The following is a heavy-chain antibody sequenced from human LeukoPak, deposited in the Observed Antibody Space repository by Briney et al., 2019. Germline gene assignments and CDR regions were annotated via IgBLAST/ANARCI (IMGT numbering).Heavy chain of an antibody. J-gene: IGHJ4*02. CDR3: ARDPQYCSGGSCYSFNY. D-gene: IGHD2-15*01. Sequence: GGSLRLSCAASGFTFSTYSMNWVRQAPGKGLEWVSSIISSSSYIYYADSVKGRFTISRDNAKNSLYLQMNSLRAEDTAVYYCARDPQYCSGGSCYSFNYWGQGTLVTVSS. V-gene: IGHV3-21*01. CDR2: IISSSSYI. CDR1: GFTFSTYS.